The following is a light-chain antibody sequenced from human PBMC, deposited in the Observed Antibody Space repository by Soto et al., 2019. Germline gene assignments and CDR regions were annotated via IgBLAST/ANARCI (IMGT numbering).Light chain of an antibody. CDR3: SSYAGSNNRE. Sequence: QSALTQPPSASGSPGQSVTIPCTGTSSDVGGYNYVSWYQQHPGKAPKLMIYEVSKRPSGVPDRFSGSKSGNTASLTVSGHQAEDEADYYCSSYAGSNNREFGGGTKDTVL. CDR1: SSDVGGYNY. V-gene: IGLV2-8*01. J-gene: IGLJ3*02. CDR2: EVS.